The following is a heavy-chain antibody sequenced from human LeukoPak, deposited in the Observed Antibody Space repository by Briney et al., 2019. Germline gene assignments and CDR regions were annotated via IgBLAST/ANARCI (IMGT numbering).Heavy chain of an antibody. Sequence: PSETLSLTCTVSGGSISSGGYSWSWIRQHPGKGLEWIGYIYYSGSTYYNPSLKSRVTISVDTSKNQFSLKLSSVTAADTAVYYCARDRGYGDYVFDYWGQGTLVTVSS. CDR1: GGSISSGGYS. J-gene: IGHJ4*02. V-gene: IGHV4-31*03. CDR3: ARDRGYGDYVFDY. CDR2: IYYSGST. D-gene: IGHD4-17*01.